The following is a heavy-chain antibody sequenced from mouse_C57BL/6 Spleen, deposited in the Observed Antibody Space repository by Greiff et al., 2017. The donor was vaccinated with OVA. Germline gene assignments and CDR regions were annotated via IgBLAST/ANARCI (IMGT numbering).Heavy chain of an antibody. CDR1: GYSITSGYY. CDR2: ISYDGSN. CDR3: ARDSNSLDC. Sequence: EVHLVESGPGLVKPSQSLSLTCSVTGYSITSGYYWNWIRQFPGNKLEWMGYISYDGSNNYNPSLKNRISITRDTSKNQFFLKLNSVTTEDTATYYCARDSNSLDCWRQGTTLAVSS. D-gene: IGHD1-1*01. V-gene: IGHV3-6*01. J-gene: IGHJ2*01.